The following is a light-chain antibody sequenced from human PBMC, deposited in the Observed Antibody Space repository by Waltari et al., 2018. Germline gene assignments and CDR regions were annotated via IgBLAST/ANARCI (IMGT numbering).Light chain of an antibody. Sequence: QSALPQPASVSGSPGQPITISCTGTSSDIGYYNLVSWYQQDPGKAPKVIIYEVNKRPSGVSNRFSGSKSGNTASLTISGLQAEDEADYYCCSYIGDSAWVFGGGTKVTVL. CDR1: SSDIGYYNL. J-gene: IGLJ3*02. CDR2: EVN. CDR3: CSYIGDSAWV. V-gene: IGLV2-23*02.